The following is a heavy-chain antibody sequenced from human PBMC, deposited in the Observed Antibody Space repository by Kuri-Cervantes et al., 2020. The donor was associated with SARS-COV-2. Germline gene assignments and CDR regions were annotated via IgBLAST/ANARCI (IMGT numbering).Heavy chain of an antibody. J-gene: IGHJ4*02. D-gene: IGHD2-21*01. V-gene: IGHV3-30*18. Sequence: GGSLRLSCGASGFVFSEYGIHWVRQSPGKGLEWVAVISHDGKNKKCIASGKGRFTISRDNSQNTLYLHMKSLRSEDTAMYYCAKDRVGVQDFWGQGTLVTVSS. CDR2: ISHDGKNK. CDR3: AKDRVGVQDF. CDR1: GFVFSEYG.